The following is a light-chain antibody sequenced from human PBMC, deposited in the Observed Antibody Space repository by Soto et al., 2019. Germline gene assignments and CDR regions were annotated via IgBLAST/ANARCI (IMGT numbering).Light chain of an antibody. J-gene: IGKJ2*01. CDR2: AAS. V-gene: IGKV1-39*01. CDR1: QSISRY. CDR3: QQSYSTPYT. Sequence: DLPMTQSPSSLSASVGDRVTITCRASQSISRYLNWYQQNPGKAPKTLLYAASSLKSGVPSRFSGSGSGTDFTLTISSLQPEDFATYYCQQSYSTPYTFGQGTKLEIK.